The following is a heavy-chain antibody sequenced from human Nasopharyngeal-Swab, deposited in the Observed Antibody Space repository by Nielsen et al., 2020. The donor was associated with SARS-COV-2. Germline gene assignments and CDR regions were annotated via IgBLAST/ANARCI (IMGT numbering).Heavy chain of an antibody. Sequence: GESLKISCAASGFTFSTYAMYWVRQPPAKGLEWVSIISGSGGSTYYADSVKGRFTISRDNSKNTLYLQMNSLRAEDTAVYYCASSYYPGSGTSYGMDVWGHGTTVTVSS. D-gene: IGHD3-10*01. J-gene: IGHJ6*02. CDR3: ASSYYPGSGTSYGMDV. CDR1: GFTFSTYA. CDR2: ISGSGGST. V-gene: IGHV3-23*01.